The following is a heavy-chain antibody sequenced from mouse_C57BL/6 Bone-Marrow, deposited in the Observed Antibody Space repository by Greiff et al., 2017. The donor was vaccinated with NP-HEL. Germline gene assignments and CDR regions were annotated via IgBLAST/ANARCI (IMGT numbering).Heavy chain of an antibody. Sequence: QVQLQQPGAELVKPGASVKLSCKASGYTFTSYWMHWVKQRPGQGLEWIGMIHPNSGSTNYNEKFKSKATLTVDKSSSTAYMQLSSLTSEDSAVYYCAREGFITTVLAMGNWYFDGWGTGTTVTVSS. D-gene: IGHD1-1*01. CDR2: IHPNSGST. CDR3: AREGFITTVLAMGNWYFDG. V-gene: IGHV1-64*01. CDR1: GYTFTSYW. J-gene: IGHJ1*03.